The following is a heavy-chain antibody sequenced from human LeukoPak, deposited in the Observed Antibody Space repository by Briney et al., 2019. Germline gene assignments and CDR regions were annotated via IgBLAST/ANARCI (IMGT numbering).Heavy chain of an antibody. Sequence: ASVKVSCKASGYTFTSYYMHWVRQAPGQGLEWMGIINPSGGSTSYAQKFQGRVTMTRDTSTSTVYMELSSLRSEDTAVYYCARAASYCSGGSCYSRYHYYYMDVWGKGTTVTVSS. CDR1: GYTFTSYY. D-gene: IGHD2-15*01. CDR3: ARAASYCSGGSCYSRYHYYYMDV. J-gene: IGHJ6*03. V-gene: IGHV1-46*01. CDR2: INPSGGST.